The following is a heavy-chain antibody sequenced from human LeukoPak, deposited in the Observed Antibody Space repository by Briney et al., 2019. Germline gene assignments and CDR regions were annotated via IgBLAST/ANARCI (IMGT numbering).Heavy chain of an antibody. Sequence: PSETQSLTCTVSGGSISSYYWSWIRQPPGKGLEWIGYIYYSGSTNYNPSLKSRVTISVDTSKNQFSLKLSSVTAADTAVYYCARDFGDSSSPDAFDIWGQGTMVTVSS. CDR3: ARDFGDSSSPDAFDI. CDR1: GGSISSYY. V-gene: IGHV4-59*01. CDR2: IYYSGST. J-gene: IGHJ3*02. D-gene: IGHD6-6*01.